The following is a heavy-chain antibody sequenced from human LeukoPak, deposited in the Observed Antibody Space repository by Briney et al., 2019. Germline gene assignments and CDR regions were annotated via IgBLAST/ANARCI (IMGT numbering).Heavy chain of an antibody. Sequence: GRSLRLSCAAPGFTFRSYGMHWVRQAPGKGLEWVAVISYDGSNKYYGDSVKGRFTISRDNSKNTLYLQMNSLRAEDTAVYYCARGKGSGSYYNDCEYWGQGTLVTVSS. J-gene: IGHJ4*02. CDR3: ARGKGSGSYYNDCEY. V-gene: IGHV3-30*03. D-gene: IGHD3-10*01. CDR2: ISYDGSNK. CDR1: GFTFRSYG.